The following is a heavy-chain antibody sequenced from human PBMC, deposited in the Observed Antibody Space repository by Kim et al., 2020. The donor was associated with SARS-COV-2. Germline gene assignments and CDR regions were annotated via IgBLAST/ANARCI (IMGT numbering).Heavy chain of an antibody. CDR2: INNDGSST. J-gene: IGHJ4*02. D-gene: IGHD2-15*01. Sequence: GGSPRLSCAASGFTFSDFWMHWVRQSPGKGLVWVSRINNDGSSTTYADSVKGRFTISRDNAKNTLYLQVNSLRAEDTAVYYCARVYSRYCSGGSCYPGGYWGQGTLVTVSS. CDR1: GFTFSDFW. V-gene: IGHV3-74*03. CDR3: ARVYSRYCSGGSCYPGGY.